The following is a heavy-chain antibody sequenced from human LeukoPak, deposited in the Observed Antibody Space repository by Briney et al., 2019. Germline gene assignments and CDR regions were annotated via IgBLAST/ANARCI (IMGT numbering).Heavy chain of an antibody. CDR3: AKVGSHSSSAFDY. V-gene: IGHV3-23*01. D-gene: IGHD6-6*01. CDR2: ISGSGGST. Sequence: GGSLRLSCAASGFTFSSYAMSWVRQAPGKGLEWVSAISGSGGSTCYADSVKGRFTISRDNSKNTLYLQMNSLRAEDTAVYYCAKVGSHSSSAFDYWGQGTLVTVSS. J-gene: IGHJ4*02. CDR1: GFTFSSYA.